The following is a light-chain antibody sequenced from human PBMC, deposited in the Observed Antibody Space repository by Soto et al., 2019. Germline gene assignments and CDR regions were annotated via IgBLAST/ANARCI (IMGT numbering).Light chain of an antibody. Sequence: DIQMTQSPSTLSASVGDRVTITCRASQNTNNWLAWYQQKPGKAPKILIYKASSLESGVQSRFSGSGTVTEFTLTIRGLQSDAFARYECEPYYTYPRSFGQGTKVEVK. CDR3: EPYYTYPRS. CDR2: KAS. CDR1: QNTNNW. J-gene: IGKJ1*01. V-gene: IGKV1-5*03.